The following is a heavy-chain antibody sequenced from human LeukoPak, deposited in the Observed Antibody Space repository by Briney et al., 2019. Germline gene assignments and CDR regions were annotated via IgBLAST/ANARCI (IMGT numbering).Heavy chain of an antibody. CDR1: GYTFTSYG. CDR2: IGAYNGNT. CDR3: ASPSHCSSTSCLEFDY. D-gene: IGHD2-2*01. J-gene: IGHJ4*02. V-gene: IGHV1-18*01. Sequence: VSVKVSCKASGYTFTSYGISWVRQAPGQGLEWMGWIGAYNGNTNYAQKLQGRVTMTTDTSTSTAYMELRSLRSDDTAVYYCASPSHCSSTSCLEFDYWGQGTLVTVSS.